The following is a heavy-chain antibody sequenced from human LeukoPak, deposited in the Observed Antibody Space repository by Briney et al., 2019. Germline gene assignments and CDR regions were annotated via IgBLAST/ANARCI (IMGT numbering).Heavy chain of an antibody. J-gene: IGHJ4*02. CDR3: ARLYCSSTSCYPPPH. Sequence: SETLSLTCTVSGGAISSGGYYWSWIRQHPGKGLEWIGYIYYSGSTYYNPSLKSRVTISVDTSKNQFSLKLSSVTAADTAVYYCARLYCSSTSCYPPPHWGQGTLVTVSS. CDR1: GGAISSGGYY. D-gene: IGHD2-2*01. V-gene: IGHV4-61*08. CDR2: IYYSGST.